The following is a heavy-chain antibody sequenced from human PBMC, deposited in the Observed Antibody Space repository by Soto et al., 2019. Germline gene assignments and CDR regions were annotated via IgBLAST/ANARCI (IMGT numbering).Heavy chain of an antibody. J-gene: IGHJ6*02. V-gene: IGHV1-69*10. CDR3: ARGRDDLYYYAMDV. D-gene: IGHD1-1*01. CDR1: GGTFSSFG. Sequence: SVKVSCKASGGTFSSFGINWVRQAPGQGLEWMGGIISVSPIANYAQKFQGRVTITADKSTNTAYVELSSLRSEDTAVYFCARGRDDLYYYAMDVWGQGTTVTVSS. CDR2: IISVSPIA.